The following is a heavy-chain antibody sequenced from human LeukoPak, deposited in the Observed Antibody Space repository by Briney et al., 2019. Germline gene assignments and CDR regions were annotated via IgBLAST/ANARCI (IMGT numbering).Heavy chain of an antibody. CDR1: GGSFSGYY. J-gene: IGHJ3*02. D-gene: IGHD2-15*01. CDR2: INHSGST. Sequence: PSETLSLTCAVYGGSFSGYYWSWIRQPPGKGLEWIGEINHSGSTNYNPSLKSRVTISVDTSKNQFSLKLSSVTAADTAVYYCARGPQRHRYCSGXSXQQQAAFDIWSQGTMVT. CDR3: ARGPQRHRYCSGXSXQQQAAFDI. V-gene: IGHV4-34*01.